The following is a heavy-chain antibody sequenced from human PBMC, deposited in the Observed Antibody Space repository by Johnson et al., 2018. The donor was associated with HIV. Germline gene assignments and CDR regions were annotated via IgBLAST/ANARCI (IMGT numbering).Heavy chain of an antibody. CDR2: ISYDGSNK. D-gene: IGHD6-13*01. Sequence: QVQLVESGGGVVQPGRSLRLSCAASGFTFSSYAMHWVRQAPGKGLEWVAVISYDGSNKYYADSVKGRFTISRDNPKNTLYLQMNSLRAEDTAVYYCARERIAAAGLDAFDIWGQGTMVTVSS. CDR3: ARERIAAAGLDAFDI. V-gene: IGHV3-30*14. CDR1: GFTFSSYA. J-gene: IGHJ3*02.